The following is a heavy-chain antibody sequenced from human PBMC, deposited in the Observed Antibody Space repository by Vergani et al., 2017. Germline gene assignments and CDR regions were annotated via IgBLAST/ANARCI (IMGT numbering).Heavy chain of an antibody. V-gene: IGHV4-31*03. D-gene: IGHD2-8*01. CDR1: GGSISSGDYY. J-gene: IGHJ5*02. Sequence: QVQLQESGPGLVKPSQTLSVTCTVSGGSISSGDYYWSWIRQHPGKGLEWIGYIYYSGSTYYNPSLKSRLTISVDTSKNQFSLKLSAVNAADTAVYYCARQRPKYXTNGVCNSGWFDPWGQGTLVTVSS. CDR3: ARQRPKYXTNGVCNSGWFDP. CDR2: IYYSGST.